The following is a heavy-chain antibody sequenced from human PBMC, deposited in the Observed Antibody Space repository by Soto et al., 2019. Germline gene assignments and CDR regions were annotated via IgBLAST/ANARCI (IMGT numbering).Heavy chain of an antibody. Sequence: GGSLRLSCGASGFIFSSYGMHWVRQAPGKGLEWVAIVSYDGTNKYYADSVKGRFTISRDNSKNTLYLQMNSLRAEDTAVYYCAKGSTMVRGVPSSFDYWGQGTLVTVSS. CDR1: GFIFSSYG. V-gene: IGHV3-30*18. CDR3: AKGSTMVRGVPSSFDY. CDR2: VSYDGTNK. D-gene: IGHD3-10*01. J-gene: IGHJ4*02.